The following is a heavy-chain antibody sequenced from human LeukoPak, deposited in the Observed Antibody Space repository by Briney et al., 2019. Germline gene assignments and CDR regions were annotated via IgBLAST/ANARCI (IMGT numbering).Heavy chain of an antibody. CDR3: ARGLLLGAVAGTRRGDY. J-gene: IGHJ4*02. CDR1: GYTFTSYG. V-gene: IGHV1-18*01. D-gene: IGHD6-19*01. Sequence: ASVKVSCKASGYTFTSYGISWVRQAPGQGLEWMGWISAYNGNTNYAQKLQGRATMTTDTSASTAYMDLRSLRSDDTAVYYCARGLLLGAVAGTRRGDYWGQGTLVTVSS. CDR2: ISAYNGNT.